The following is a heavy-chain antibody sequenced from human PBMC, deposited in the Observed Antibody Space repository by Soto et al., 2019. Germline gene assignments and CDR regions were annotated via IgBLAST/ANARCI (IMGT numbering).Heavy chain of an antibody. D-gene: IGHD3-3*01. J-gene: IGHJ6*03. CDR3: PRPEVGPSGNPYYYYYMDV. V-gene: IGHV3-53*04. CDR2: IYSGGST. CDR1: GFTVSSNY. Sequence: EVQLVESGGGLVQPGGSLRLSCAASGFTVSSNYMSWVRQAPGKGLEWVSVIYSGGSTYYADSVKGRFTISRHNSKNPLYLQMNSLRAEDTAEYYCPRPEVGPSGNPYYYYYMDVWGKGTTVTVCS.